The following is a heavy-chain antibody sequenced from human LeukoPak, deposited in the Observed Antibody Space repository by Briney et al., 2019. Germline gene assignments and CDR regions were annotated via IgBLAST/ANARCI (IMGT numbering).Heavy chain of an antibody. CDR1: GGSISSYY. CDR2: IYYSGST. D-gene: IGHD3-22*01. V-gene: IGHV4-59*08. J-gene: IGHJ4*02. Sequence: SETLSLTCTVSGGSISSYYWSWIRQPPGKGLEWIGYIYYSGSTNYNPSLKSRVTISVDTSKNQFSLKLSSVTAADTAVYYCARGGYDSRGYYYHFDYWGQGTLVTVSS. CDR3: ARGGYDSRGYYYHFDY.